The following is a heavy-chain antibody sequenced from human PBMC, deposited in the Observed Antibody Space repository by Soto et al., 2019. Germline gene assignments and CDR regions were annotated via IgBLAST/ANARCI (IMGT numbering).Heavy chain of an antibody. CDR1: GFSLSTGGVG. V-gene: IGHV2-5*02. J-gene: IGHJ6*02. CDR2: IYWDNDK. CDR3: VHSRCGGDCLRSYSSHYYYGMDV. Sequence: QITLKESGPTLVKPTQTLTLTCTFSGFSLSTGGVGVGWIRQPPGKALEWLALIYWDNDKRYSPSLRSRLTLTQDTSNNQXXLXMXXMDPVDTATYYCVHSRCGGDCLRSYSSHYYYGMDVWGQGTTVTVFS. D-gene: IGHD2-21*02.